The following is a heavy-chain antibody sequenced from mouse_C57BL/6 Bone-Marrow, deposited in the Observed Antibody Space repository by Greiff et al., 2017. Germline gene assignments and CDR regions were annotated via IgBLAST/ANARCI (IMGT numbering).Heavy chain of an antibody. CDR3: SEDSAVYYCAWDSSGYWFAY. V-gene: IGHV1-87*01. CDR1: STFSRRVH. Sequence: QVQLKQSGPELARPWASVKISCQAFSTFSRRVHFSIRDTNYWMQWVKQRPGQGLEWIGAIFSGNGDTSYNQKFKGKAPLTADKSSSTAYMQLSSLTSEDSAVYYCAWDSSGYWFAYWGQGTLVTVSA. D-gene: IGHD3-2*02. CDR2: GQGLEWIG. J-gene: IGHJ3*01.